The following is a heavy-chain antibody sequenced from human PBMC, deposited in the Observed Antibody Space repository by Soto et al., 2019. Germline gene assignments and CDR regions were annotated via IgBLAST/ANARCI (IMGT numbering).Heavy chain of an antibody. CDR2: ISSTTNYI. V-gene: IGHV3-21*06. J-gene: IGHJ4*02. CDR1: GFTFTRYS. Sequence: GSLTLSCAASGFTFTRYSMNWGRQAPGTGLEWVSSISSTTNYIYYGDTMKGRFTISRDNAKNSLYLEMNSLRAEDTAVYYCARESEDLTSTFDYWGQGTLVTVSS. CDR3: ARESEDLTSTFDY.